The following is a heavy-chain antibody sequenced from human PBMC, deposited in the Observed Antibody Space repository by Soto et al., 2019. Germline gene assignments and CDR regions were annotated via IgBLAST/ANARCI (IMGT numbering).Heavy chain of an antibody. CDR3: AKLPYGDYLLYYFDY. CDR1: GFTFSSYG. CDR2: IWYDGSNK. D-gene: IGHD4-17*01. J-gene: IGHJ4*02. Sequence: GGSLRLSCAASGFTFSSYGMHWVRQAPGKGLEWVAVIWYDGSNKYYADSVKGRFTISRDNSKNTLYLQMNSLRAEDTAVYYCAKLPYGDYLLYYFDYWGQGTLVTVSS. V-gene: IGHV3-33*06.